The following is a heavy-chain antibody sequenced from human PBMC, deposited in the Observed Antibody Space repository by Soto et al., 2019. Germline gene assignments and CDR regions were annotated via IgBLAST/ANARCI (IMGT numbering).Heavy chain of an antibody. V-gene: IGHV3-13*04. Sequence: EVQLVESGGGLVQPGGSLRLSCAASGFTFSSYDMHWVRQATGKGLEWVSAIGTAGDTYYPGSVKGRFTISRENAKNSXYXXMNSLRAGDTAVYYCARASRIAVAGNGFWDYGMDVWGQGTTVTVSS. CDR3: ARASRIAVAGNGFWDYGMDV. CDR2: IGTAGDT. J-gene: IGHJ6*02. D-gene: IGHD6-19*01. CDR1: GFTFSSYD.